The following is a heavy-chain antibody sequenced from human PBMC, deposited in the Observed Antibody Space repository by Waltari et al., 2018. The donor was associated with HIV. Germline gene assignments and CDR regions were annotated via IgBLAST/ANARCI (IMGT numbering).Heavy chain of an antibody. J-gene: IGHJ4*02. CDR3: ARFASEIYDSSGYYFDH. D-gene: IGHD3-22*01. V-gene: IGHV4-59*08. CDR2: IYYSGST. Sequence: IRQPPGKGLEWIGHIYYSGSTNYNPSLKSRVTISVDTSKNQFSLKLSSVSAADTAVYYCARFASEIYDSSGYYFDHWGQGTLVTVPS.